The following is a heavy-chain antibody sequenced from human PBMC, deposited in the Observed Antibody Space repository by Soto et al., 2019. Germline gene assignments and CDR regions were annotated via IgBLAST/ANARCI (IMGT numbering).Heavy chain of an antibody. CDR3: ARVAPYSGSYYDY. CDR2: IGTAGDT. Sequence: GGSLRLSCAASGFTFSSYDMHWVRQATGKGLEWVSAIGTAGDTYYPGSVKGRFTISRENAKNPLYLQMNSLRAGDTAVYYCARVAPYSGSYYDYWGQGTLVTVSS. D-gene: IGHD1-26*01. V-gene: IGHV3-13*01. J-gene: IGHJ4*02. CDR1: GFTFSSYD.